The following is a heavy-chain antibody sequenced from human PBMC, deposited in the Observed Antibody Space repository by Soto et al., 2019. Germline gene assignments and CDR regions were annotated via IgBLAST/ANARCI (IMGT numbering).Heavy chain of an antibody. CDR2: ISAAGDP. Sequence: EVQLVESGGGLVHPGGSLRLSCETSGFTFRNYDMHLVRQGTGKGLEWVSGISAAGDPDYADSVEGRFTISREHAQNSFFLQMNSLRVGDTAVYYCARTDRDFYGLDVWGQGTTVIVSS. CDR3: ARTDRDFYGLDV. J-gene: IGHJ6*02. CDR1: GFTFRNYD. V-gene: IGHV3-13*05.